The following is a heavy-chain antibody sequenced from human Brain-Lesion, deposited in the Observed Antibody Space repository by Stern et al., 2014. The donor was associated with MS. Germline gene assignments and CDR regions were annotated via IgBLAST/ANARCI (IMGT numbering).Heavy chain of an antibody. CDR3: ARVYNTIYGIVTQRGSGMDV. D-gene: IGHD3-3*01. V-gene: IGHV3-7*01. Sequence: EDQLVESGGGLVQPGGSLTISCTAAGFTFGNYWMTWVRQAPGKGLEWVGTRREDGTEKNYVDSVKGRFTISRDNARNSLYLQMNSLRVEDTALYYCARVYNTIYGIVTQRGSGMDVWGQGTTVIVSS. CDR1: GFTFGNYW. CDR2: RREDGTEK. J-gene: IGHJ6*02.